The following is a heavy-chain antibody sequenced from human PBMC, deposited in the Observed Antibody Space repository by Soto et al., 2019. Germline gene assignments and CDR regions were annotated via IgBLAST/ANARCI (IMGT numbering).Heavy chain of an antibody. V-gene: IGHV4-61*01. Sequence: PSETLSLTCTVSGGSVSSGSYYWSWIRQPPGKGLEWIGYIYYSGSTNYNPSLKSRVTISVDTSKNQFSLKLSSVTAADTAVYYCARTYYDSSGYYRNFDYWGQGTLVTVSS. J-gene: IGHJ4*02. CDR1: GGSVSSGSYY. CDR3: ARTYYDSSGYYRNFDY. D-gene: IGHD3-22*01. CDR2: IYYSGST.